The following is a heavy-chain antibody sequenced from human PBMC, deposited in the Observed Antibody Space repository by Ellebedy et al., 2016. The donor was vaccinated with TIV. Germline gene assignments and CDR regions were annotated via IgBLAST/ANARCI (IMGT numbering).Heavy chain of an antibody. CDR2: IKSKTDGGTT. J-gene: IGHJ4*02. V-gene: IGHV3-15*07. CDR1: GFTFSNAW. CDR3: TGIAVAGTSDY. Sequence: GESLKISCAASGFTFSNAWMNWVRQAPGKGLEWVGRIKSKTDGGTTDYAAPVKGRFTISRDDSKNTLYLQMNSLKTEDTAVYYCTGIAVAGTSDYWGQGTLVTVSS. D-gene: IGHD6-19*01.